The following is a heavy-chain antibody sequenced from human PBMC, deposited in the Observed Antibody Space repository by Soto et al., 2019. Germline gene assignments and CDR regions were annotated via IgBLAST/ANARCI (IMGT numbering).Heavy chain of an antibody. CDR3: SGEIATDY. J-gene: IGHJ4*02. D-gene: IGHD1-26*01. CDR2: ISYDGSVK. CDR1: GCTFSRNG. V-gene: IGHV3-30*03. Sequence: QVQLVESGGGVVQPGRALRLSCAASGCTFSRNGMHWLHQAPGKGLEWVAVISYDGSVKFYADSVKGRFTISRDNSKNTLYLQMDSLRAEDTAMYYCSGEIATDYWGQGTLVTVSS.